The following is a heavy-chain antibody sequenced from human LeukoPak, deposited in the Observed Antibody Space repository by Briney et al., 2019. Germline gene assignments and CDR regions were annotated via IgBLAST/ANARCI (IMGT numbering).Heavy chain of an antibody. D-gene: IGHD5-12*01. V-gene: IGHV3-13*01. Sequence: GGSLRLSCAASGFTFNTYDMHWGPHASGKGLEGGSSIGTVGDTYYAGSVKGRFTISREDAKRSLYLQMNSLRAGDTAVYYCVRGGGPEAFDYWGQGTLVTVSS. CDR1: GFTFNTYD. J-gene: IGHJ4*02. CDR3: VRGGGPEAFDY. CDR2: IGTVGDT.